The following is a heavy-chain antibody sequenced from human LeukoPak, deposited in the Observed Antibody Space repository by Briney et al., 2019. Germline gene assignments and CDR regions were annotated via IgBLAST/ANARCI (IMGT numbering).Heavy chain of an antibody. V-gene: IGHV3-74*01. D-gene: IGHD3-22*01. CDR3: ARAPAEIGGYYPEYFRH. Sequence: PGGSLRLSCAASGLTFSRYWMHWVRQAPEKGLVWVSRIKSDGSTNYADSVRGRFTISRDNAKNTVSLQMNSLRAEDTGVYYCARAPAEIGGYYPEYFRHWGQGTLVTVSS. CDR1: GLTFSRYW. J-gene: IGHJ1*01. CDR2: IKSDGST.